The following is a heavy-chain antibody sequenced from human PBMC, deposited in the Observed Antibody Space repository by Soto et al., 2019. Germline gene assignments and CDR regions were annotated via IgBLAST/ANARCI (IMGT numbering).Heavy chain of an antibody. V-gene: IGHV1-2*02. CDR2: INPNSGGT. CDR1: GYTFTGYY. J-gene: IGHJ6*02. D-gene: IGHD6-19*01. CDR3: ASSPRWDSSGWNYYYYGMDV. Sequence: QVQLVQSGAEVKKPGASVKVSCKASGYTFTGYYMHWVRQAPGQGLEWMGWINPNSGGTNYAQKFQGRVTMTSDTSLSTAYMELSRLRSDDTAVYYCASSPRWDSSGWNYYYYGMDVWGQGTTVTVSS.